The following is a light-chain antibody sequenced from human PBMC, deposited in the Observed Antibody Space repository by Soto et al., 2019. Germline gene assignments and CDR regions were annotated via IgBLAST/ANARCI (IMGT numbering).Light chain of an antibody. CDR2: GVS. V-gene: IGKV3-20*01. Sequence: EVVLTQSPGTLSLSPGESATLSCRASQSVSSNYLAWYQQKPCQAPRLLIYGVSTRATGITDRFSGSGSGTDFSLTISRLEPEDFALYYCQQYFTSPLTFGGGTKVEIK. CDR3: QQYFTSPLT. J-gene: IGKJ4*01. CDR1: QSVSSNY.